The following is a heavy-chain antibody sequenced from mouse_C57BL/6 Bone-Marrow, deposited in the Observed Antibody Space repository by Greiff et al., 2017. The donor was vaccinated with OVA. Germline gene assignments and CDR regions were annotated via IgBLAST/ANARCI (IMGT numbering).Heavy chain of an antibody. CDR2: INPNNGGT. D-gene: IGHD2-3*01. CDR3: ARWLLRFAY. Sequence: DVQLQESGPELVKPGASVKISCKASGYTFTDYYMNWVKQSHGKSLEWIGDINPNNGGTSYNQKFKGKATLTVDTTSSTAYMELRSLTSEDSAVYYGARWLLRFAYWGQGTLVTVSA. CDR1: GYTFTDYY. J-gene: IGHJ3*01. V-gene: IGHV1-26*01.